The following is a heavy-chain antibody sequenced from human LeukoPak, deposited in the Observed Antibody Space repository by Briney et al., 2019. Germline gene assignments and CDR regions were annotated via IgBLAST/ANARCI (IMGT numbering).Heavy chain of an antibody. CDR2: IFSSSTYI. Sequence: GESLRLSCAASGFAFNTYSMNWVRQAPGKGLEWVSFIFSSSTYIYYTDSVKGRFTISRDNARNSLYLQMDNLRAEETGVYYCARDFYDGFALDYWGQGTLVTVSS. CDR1: GFAFNTYS. J-gene: IGHJ4*02. CDR3: ARDFYDGFALDY. D-gene: IGHD2/OR15-2a*01. V-gene: IGHV3-21*03.